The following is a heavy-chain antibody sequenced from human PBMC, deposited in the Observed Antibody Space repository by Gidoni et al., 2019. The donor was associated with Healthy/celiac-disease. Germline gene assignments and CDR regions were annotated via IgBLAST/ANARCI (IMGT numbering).Heavy chain of an antibody. J-gene: IGHJ6*03. CDR3: ATTYSSSSDYYYYYYMDV. CDR2: IIPILGIA. D-gene: IGHD6-6*01. V-gene: IGHV1-69*04. CDR1: GGTFSRYA. Sequence: QVQLVQSGAEVKTPGSSVKVSCKASGGTFSRYAISWVRQAPGQGRAWMGRIIPILGIANYAQKFQGRVNITADKSTSTAYIELSSLRSEDTAVYYCATTYSSSSDYYYYYYMDVWGKGTTVTVS.